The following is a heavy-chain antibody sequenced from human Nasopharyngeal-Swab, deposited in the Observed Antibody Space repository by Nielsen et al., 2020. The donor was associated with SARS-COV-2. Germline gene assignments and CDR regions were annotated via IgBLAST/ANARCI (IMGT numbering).Heavy chain of an antibody. Sequence: ASVKVSCKASGYTFTSYGISWVRQAPGQGLEWMGWISAYNGNTNYAQKLQGRVTMTTDTSTSTAYMELRSPRSDDTAVYYCARVPGYYDRYGMDVWGQGTTVTVSS. CDR3: ARVPGYYDRYGMDV. V-gene: IGHV1-18*01. CDR2: ISAYNGNT. CDR1: GYTFTSYG. D-gene: IGHD3-22*01. J-gene: IGHJ6*02.